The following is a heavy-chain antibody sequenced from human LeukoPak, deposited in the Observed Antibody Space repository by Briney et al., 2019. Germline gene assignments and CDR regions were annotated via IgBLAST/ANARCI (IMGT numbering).Heavy chain of an antibody. J-gene: IGHJ6*04. V-gene: IGHV3-11*04. D-gene: IGHD2-8*01. CDR3: ARDACTNGVCPWGV. Sequence: GGSLRLSCAASGFTFSDYYMSWIRQAPGKGLEWVSYISSSGSTIYYADSVKGRFTISRDNAKNSLYLQMNSLRAEDTAVYYCARDACTNGVCPWGVWGKGTTVTVSS. CDR2: ISSSGSTI. CDR1: GFTFSDYY.